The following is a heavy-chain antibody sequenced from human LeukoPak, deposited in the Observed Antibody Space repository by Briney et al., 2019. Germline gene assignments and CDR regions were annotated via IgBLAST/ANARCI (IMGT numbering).Heavy chain of an antibody. CDR1: GFIFSMFG. CDR3: AKNLTKVGAIAY. V-gene: IGHV3-30*02. D-gene: IGHD1-26*01. CDR2: IHYDGSNK. Sequence: GGSLRLSCEASGFIFSMFGMHWVRQAPGKGLEWVAFIHYDGSNKYYGDSVKGRFTISRDNSKNTLYLEMKSLRAEDTAVYYCAKNLTKVGAIAYWGQGTLVTVSS. J-gene: IGHJ4*02.